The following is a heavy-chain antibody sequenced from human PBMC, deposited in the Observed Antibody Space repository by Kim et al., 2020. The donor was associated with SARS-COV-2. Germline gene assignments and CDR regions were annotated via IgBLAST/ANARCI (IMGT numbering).Heavy chain of an antibody. CDR1: GFTFSSYG. D-gene: IGHD4-17*01. Sequence: GGSLRLSCAASGFTFSSYGMHWVRQAPGKGLEWVAVIWYDGSNKYYADSVKGRFTISRDNSKNTLYLQMNSLRAEDTAVYYCAKGGRYGRGDDAFDIWGQGTMVTVSS. CDR3: AKGGRYGRGDDAFDI. J-gene: IGHJ3*02. CDR2: IWYDGSNK. V-gene: IGHV3-33*06.